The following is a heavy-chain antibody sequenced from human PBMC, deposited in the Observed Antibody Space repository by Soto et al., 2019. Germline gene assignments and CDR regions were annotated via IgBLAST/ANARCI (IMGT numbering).Heavy chain of an antibody. V-gene: IGHV4-59*01. CDR3: ARGVYCSGGSCYLDWFAP. J-gene: IGHJ5*02. Sequence: PSETLSLTCTVSGGSISSYYWSWIRQPPGKGLEWIGYIYYSGSTNYNPSLKSRVTISVDTSKNQFSLKLSSVTAADTAVYYCARGVYCSGGSCYLDWFAPWGQGTLVTVSS. CDR1: GGSISSYY. D-gene: IGHD2-15*01. CDR2: IYYSGST.